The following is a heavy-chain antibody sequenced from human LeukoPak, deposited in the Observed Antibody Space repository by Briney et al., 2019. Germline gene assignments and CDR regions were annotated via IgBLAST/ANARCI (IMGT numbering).Heavy chain of an antibody. V-gene: IGHV3-66*01. CDR2: FYTGGNT. CDR3: ASISDLLFYFDS. CDR1: GITVSKNY. Sequence: GSLRLSCAGSGITVSKNYMSWVRQSPGKGLERVSLFYTGGNTYYADSVKGRFTLSRDNSKNTVYLQMNSPRVEDTAVYFCASISDLLFYFDSWGQGTPVTVSS. J-gene: IGHJ4*02.